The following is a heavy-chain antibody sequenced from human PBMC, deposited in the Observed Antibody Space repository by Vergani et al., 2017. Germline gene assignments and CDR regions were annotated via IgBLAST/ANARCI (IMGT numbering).Heavy chain of an antibody. V-gene: IGHV3-7*01. CDR1: GFSFSSHA. CDR3: ARDISPGYCSSTSCQRWFDP. Sequence: VQLAESGGGRVQPGRSLRLSCAASGFSFSSHAIHWVRQAPGKGLEWVANIKQDGSEKYYVDSVKGRFTISRDNAKNSLYLQMNSLRAEDTAVYYCARDISPGYCSSTSCQRWFDPWGQGTLVTVSS. D-gene: IGHD2-2*01. CDR2: IKQDGSEK. J-gene: IGHJ5*02.